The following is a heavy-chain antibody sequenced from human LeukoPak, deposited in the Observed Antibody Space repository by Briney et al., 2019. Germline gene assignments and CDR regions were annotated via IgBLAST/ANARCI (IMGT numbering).Heavy chain of an antibody. D-gene: IGHD1-26*01. J-gene: IGHJ4*02. CDR3: LYSGSYY. Sequence: GGSLRLSCAASGFTFSSYAMHWVRQAPGKGLEWVAVISYDGSNKYYADSVKGRFTISRDNSKNTLYLQMNSPRAEDTAVYYCLYSGSYYWGQGTLVTVSS. V-gene: IGHV3-30*01. CDR1: GFTFSSYA. CDR2: ISYDGSNK.